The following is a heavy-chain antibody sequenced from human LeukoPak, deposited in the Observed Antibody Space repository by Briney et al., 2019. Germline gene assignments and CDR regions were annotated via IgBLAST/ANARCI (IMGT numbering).Heavy chain of an antibody. D-gene: IGHD3-22*01. CDR3: ARHRHYYDSSGYSYYFDY. CDR2: IYYSGST. V-gene: IGHV4-39*01. CDR1: GGSISSSSYY. Sequence: SETLSLTCTVSGGSISSSSYYWGWIRQPPGKGLEWIGSIYYSGSTYYNPSLKSRVTISVDTSKNQSSLKLSSVTAADTAVYYCARHRHYYDSSGYSYYFDYWGQGTLVTVSS. J-gene: IGHJ4*02.